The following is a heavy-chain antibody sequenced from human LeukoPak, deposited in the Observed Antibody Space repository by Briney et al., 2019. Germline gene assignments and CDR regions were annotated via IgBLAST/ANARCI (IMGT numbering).Heavy chain of an antibody. D-gene: IGHD4-17*01. CDR3: AKDSTGDYGVNDY. CDR1: GFTFSSYA. Sequence: GGSLRLSCAASGFTFSSYAMSWVRQAPGKGLEWVSAISGSGGSTYYADSVKGRFTISRDNPKNTLYLQMNSLRAEDTAVYYCAKDSTGDYGVNDYWGQGTLVTVSS. V-gene: IGHV3-23*01. J-gene: IGHJ4*02. CDR2: ISGSGGST.